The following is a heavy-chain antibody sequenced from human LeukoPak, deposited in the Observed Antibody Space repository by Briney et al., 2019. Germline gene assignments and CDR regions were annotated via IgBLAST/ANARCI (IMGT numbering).Heavy chain of an antibody. D-gene: IGHD5-24*01. V-gene: IGHV4-34*01. CDR3: ARGGGWLQSRTFDY. J-gene: IGHJ4*02. Sequence: SETLSLTCAVYGRSFSGYYWTWIRQTPGKGLEWIGEINHSGITDYNPSLKSRVTISVDTSKNQFSLKLSSVTAADTAVYYCARGGGWLQSRTFDYWGQGTLVTVSS. CDR2: INHSGIT. CDR1: GRSFSGYY.